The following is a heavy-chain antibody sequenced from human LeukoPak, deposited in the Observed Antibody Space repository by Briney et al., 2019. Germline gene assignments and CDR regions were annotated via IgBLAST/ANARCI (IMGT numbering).Heavy chain of an antibody. CDR3: ATGYCSSTSCSKYYFDY. D-gene: IGHD2-2*01. CDR1: GFTISNAW. V-gene: IGHV3-15*01. Sequence: RGSLRLSCAASGFTISNAWMNWVRQAPGKGLEWVGRIKSKTDGGTTDYAAPVKGRFTISRDDSENTLYLQMNSLKTEDTAVYYCATGYCSSTSCSKYYFDYWGQGTLVTVSS. J-gene: IGHJ4*02. CDR2: IKSKTDGGTT.